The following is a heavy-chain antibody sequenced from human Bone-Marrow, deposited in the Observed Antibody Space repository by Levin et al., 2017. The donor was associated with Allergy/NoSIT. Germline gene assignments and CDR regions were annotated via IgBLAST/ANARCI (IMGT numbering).Heavy chain of an antibody. Sequence: PSASVKVSCAASGFTFSSHSMNWVRQAPGKGLEWVSYISTTSSTIYYADSVKGRFTISRDNAKNSLYLQMNSLRDEDTAVYYCARDHITIFSLYFDYWGPGTLVTVSS. CDR3: ARDHITIFSLYFDY. J-gene: IGHJ4*02. CDR2: ISTTSSTI. D-gene: IGHD3-9*01. CDR1: GFTFSSHS. V-gene: IGHV3-48*02.